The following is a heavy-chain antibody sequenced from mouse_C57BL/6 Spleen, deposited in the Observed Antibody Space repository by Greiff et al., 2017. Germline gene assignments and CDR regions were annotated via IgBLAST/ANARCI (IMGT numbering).Heavy chain of an antibody. J-gene: IGHJ2*01. CDR2: IYPGDGDT. CDR3: ARQDYGSSPPFDY. V-gene: IGHV1-82*01. D-gene: IGHD1-1*01. CDR1: GYAFSSSW. Sequence: VQLQESGPELVKPGASVKISCKASGYAFSSSWMNWVKQRPGKGLEWIGRIYPGDGDTNYNGKFKGKATLTADKSSSTAYMQLSSLTSEDSAVYFCARQDYGSSPPFDYWGQGTTLTVSS.